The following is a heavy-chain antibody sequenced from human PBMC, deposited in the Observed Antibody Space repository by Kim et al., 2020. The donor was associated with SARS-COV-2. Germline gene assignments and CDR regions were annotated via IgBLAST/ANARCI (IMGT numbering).Heavy chain of an antibody. J-gene: IGHJ6*02. CDR3: ARSVAIMPPGMDV. V-gene: IGHV1-3*01. Sequence: ASVKVSCKASGYTFTTYAMQCGRQAPGQGLEWRGWINPTRGNTKYSDTFQCRITITRDTSARTAYMELCSLRPEDTAVYYCARSVAIMPPGMDVWGQGTTVTVSS. CDR2: INPTRGNT. D-gene: IGHD2-21*01. CDR1: GYTFTTYA.